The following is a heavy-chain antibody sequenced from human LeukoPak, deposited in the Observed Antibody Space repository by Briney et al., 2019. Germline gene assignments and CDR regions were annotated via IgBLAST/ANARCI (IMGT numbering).Heavy chain of an antibody. D-gene: IGHD4/OR15-4a*01. V-gene: IGHV3-30-3*01. Sequence: GGSLRLSCAASGFTFSSYAMHWVRQAPGKGLEWVAVISYDGSNKYYADSVKGRFTISRDNSKNTLYLQMNSLRAEDTAVYYCARDRSDYGDYYFGYWGQGTLVTVSS. J-gene: IGHJ4*02. CDR2: ISYDGSNK. CDR3: ARDRSDYGDYYFGY. CDR1: GFTFSSYA.